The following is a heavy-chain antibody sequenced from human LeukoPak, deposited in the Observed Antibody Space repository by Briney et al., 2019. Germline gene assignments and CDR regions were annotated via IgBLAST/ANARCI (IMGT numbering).Heavy chain of an antibody. CDR1: GGSFSGYY. CDR2: INHSGST. D-gene: IGHD5-24*01. CDR3: ARDSNTSLEMATIVLGY. V-gene: IGHV4-34*01. J-gene: IGHJ4*02. Sequence: SETLSLTCAVYGGSFSGYYWSWIRQPPGKGLEWIGEINHSGSTNYNPSLKSRVTVSVDTSKNQFSLKLSSVTAADTAVYYCARDSNTSLEMATIVLGYWGQGTLVTVSS.